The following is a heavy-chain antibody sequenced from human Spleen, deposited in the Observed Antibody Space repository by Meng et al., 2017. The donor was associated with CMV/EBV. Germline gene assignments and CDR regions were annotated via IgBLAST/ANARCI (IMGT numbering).Heavy chain of an antibody. D-gene: IGHD4-17*01. CDR2: VRYSGTA. V-gene: IGHV4-39*01. J-gene: IGHJ4*02. CDR3: ARHVYGDSYGF. Sequence: PQLPETLPVIVKPSDPLSLSCTFSGGSLDNSDYFWDWIRQPPGKGLEWIGSVRYSGTAYYNPSLTSRVTISVDTSKNQFSLNLSSLTAADTAVYYCARHVYGDSYGFWGQGTLVTVSS. CDR1: GGSLDNSDYF.